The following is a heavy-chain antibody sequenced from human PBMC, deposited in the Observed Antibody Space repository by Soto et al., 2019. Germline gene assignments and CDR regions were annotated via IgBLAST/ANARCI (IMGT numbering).Heavy chain of an antibody. V-gene: IGHV4-30-4*01. D-gene: IGHD2-21*02. CDR2: IYYSGST. CDR1: GGSISSGDYY. J-gene: IGHJ5*02. CDR3: ARDLSSLTAATNYNWFDP. Sequence: PSETLSLTCTVSGGSISSGDYYWSWIRQPPGKGLEWIGYIYYSGSTYYNPSLKSRVTISVDTSKNQFSLKLSSVTAADTAVYYCARDLSSLTAATNYNWFDPCGQGTLVTVSA.